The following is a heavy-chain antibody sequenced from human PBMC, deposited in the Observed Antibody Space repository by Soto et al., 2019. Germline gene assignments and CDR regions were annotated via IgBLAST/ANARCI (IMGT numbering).Heavy chain of an antibody. Sequence: QVQLVESGGGVVQPGRSLRLSCAASGFTFSNYGIHWVRQAPGKGLEWVAVISYDGSNKYYADSVKGRFTISRDNSKNTLYLLMNSLRAEYTAVYYCAKGDWFDPWGQGTLVTVSS. CDR3: AKGDWFDP. V-gene: IGHV3-30*18. CDR1: GFTFSNYG. J-gene: IGHJ5*02. CDR2: ISYDGSNK.